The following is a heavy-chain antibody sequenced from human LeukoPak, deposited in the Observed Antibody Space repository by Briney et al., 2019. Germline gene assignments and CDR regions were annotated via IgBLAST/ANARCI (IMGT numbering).Heavy chain of an antibody. CDR3: ARDFVAAAGKNWFDP. CDR2: INPNSGGT. D-gene: IGHD6-13*01. Sequence: ASVKVSCKASGYTFTGYYMHRVRQAPGQGLEWMGWINPNSGGTNDAQKSQGRVTMTRDTSISTAYMELSRLRSDDTAVYYCARDFVAAAGKNWFDPWGQGTLVTVSS. V-gene: IGHV1-2*02. CDR1: GYTFTGYY. J-gene: IGHJ5*02.